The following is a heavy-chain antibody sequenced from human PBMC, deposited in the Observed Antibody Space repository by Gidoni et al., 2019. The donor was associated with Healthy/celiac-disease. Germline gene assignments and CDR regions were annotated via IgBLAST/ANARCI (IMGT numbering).Heavy chain of an antibody. D-gene: IGHD6-19*01. Sequence: QVQLVESGGGVVQPGRSLRLSCAASGFPFRSSGMHWVRRAPGKGLEWLAVIWDDGSNKYYADSVKGRLTIARDNSKNTLYLQMNSLRAEDTAVYYCARDNSEQWLAPDYMDVWGKGTTVTVSS. CDR1: GFPFRSSG. J-gene: IGHJ6*03. V-gene: IGHV3-33*01. CDR3: ARDNSEQWLAPDYMDV. CDR2: IWDDGSNK.